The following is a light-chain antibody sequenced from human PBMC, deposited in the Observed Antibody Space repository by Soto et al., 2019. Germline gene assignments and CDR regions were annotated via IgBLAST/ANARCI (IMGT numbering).Light chain of an antibody. CDR2: DVS. V-gene: IGLV2-14*01. CDR1: SSDIGSYNY. J-gene: IGLJ1*01. CDR3: CSFTTSNPYV. Sequence: QSALTQPASVSGSPGQSITISCTGTSSDIGSYNYVTWYQQHPGKAPKLMIYDVSNRPSGVSYRFSGSKSGNSASLTISGLQAEDEADYYCCSFTTSNPYVFGTGTKLTVL.